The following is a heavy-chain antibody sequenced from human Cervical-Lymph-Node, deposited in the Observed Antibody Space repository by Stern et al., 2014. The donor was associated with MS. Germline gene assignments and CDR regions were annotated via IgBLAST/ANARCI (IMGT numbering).Heavy chain of an antibody. CDR3: ASYYYDGSAYH. CDR2: INQDGTET. V-gene: IGHV3-7*03. Sequence: EDQLVESGGGLVQPGKSLRLSCAASGLTFTKYWMSWVRQAPGKGLEWVANINQDGTETHLADSLKGRFTISRDNAKNSLFLLMDSLRVEDSALYYCASYYYDGSAYHWGQGTLVTVSS. J-gene: IGHJ4*02. D-gene: IGHD3-22*01. CDR1: GLTFTKYW.